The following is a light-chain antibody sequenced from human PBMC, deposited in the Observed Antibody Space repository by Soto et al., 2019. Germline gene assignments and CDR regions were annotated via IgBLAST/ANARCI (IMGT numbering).Light chain of an antibody. J-gene: IGLJ1*01. CDR3: SAYTTSRSYS. V-gene: IGLV2-14*01. CDR2: EVT. Sequence: QSVLTQPASVSGSPGQSIAISCTGSSSDIGIYKYVSWYQQDPGKVPKLIIYEVTNRPSAVSNRFSGSKSGNTASLTISGLQAEDEADYYCSAYTTSRSYSFGSGTKVTV. CDR1: SSDIGIYKY.